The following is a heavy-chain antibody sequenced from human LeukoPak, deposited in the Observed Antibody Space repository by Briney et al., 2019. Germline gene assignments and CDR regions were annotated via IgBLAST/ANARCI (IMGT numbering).Heavy chain of an antibody. CDR1: GGSIGSYY. CDR2: IYYSGST. CDR3: ARAGGSYYPIMYNWFDP. D-gene: IGHD3-10*01. J-gene: IGHJ5*02. V-gene: IGHV4-59*01. Sequence: PSETLSLTCTVSGGSIGSYYWSWIRQPPGKGLEWIGYIYYSGSTNYNPSLKSRVTISVDTSKNQFSLKLSSVTAADTAVYYCARAGGSYYPIMYNWFDPWGQGTLVTVSS.